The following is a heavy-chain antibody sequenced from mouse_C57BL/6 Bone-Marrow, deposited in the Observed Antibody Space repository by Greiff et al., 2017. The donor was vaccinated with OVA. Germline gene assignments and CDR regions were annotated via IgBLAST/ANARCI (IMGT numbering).Heavy chain of an antibody. CDR1: GYTFTSYG. D-gene: IGHD2-4*01. CDR3: ARWRLRPCAY. Sequence: QVQLQQSGAELARPGASVKLSCKASGYTFTSYGISWVKQRTGQGLEWIGEIYPRSGNTYYNEKFKGKATLTADKSSSTAYMELRSLTSEDAAVYFCARWRLRPCAYWGQGTLVTVSA. J-gene: IGHJ3*01. V-gene: IGHV1-81*01. CDR2: IYPRSGNT.